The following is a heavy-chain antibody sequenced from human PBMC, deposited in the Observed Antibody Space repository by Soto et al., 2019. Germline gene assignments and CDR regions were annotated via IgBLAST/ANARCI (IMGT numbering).Heavy chain of an antibody. V-gene: IGHV4-4*02. Sequence: SETLSLPCTVSGGSIRTPDWWSWVRQTPEKGLEWIGEIYHSGTPNYDPSLKSRVSMSVDTSKNQFSLKLSSVTAADTAVYYCARGISMTTVVQTDAPGKYFFDSWSQGTLVTVSS. D-gene: IGHD3-22*01. J-gene: IGHJ5*01. CDR3: ARGISMTTVVQTDAPGKYFFDS. CDR1: GGSIRTPDW. CDR2: IYHSGTP.